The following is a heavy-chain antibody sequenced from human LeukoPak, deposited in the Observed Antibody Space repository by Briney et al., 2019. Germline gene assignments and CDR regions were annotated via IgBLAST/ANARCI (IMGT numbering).Heavy chain of an antibody. CDR2: IYPADSDT. CDR1: GYSFDNYW. Sequence: GESLKISCQGSGYSFDNYWIAWVRQMPGKGLELMGVIYPADSDTKYSPSLQGQVTISADKSINTAYMQWSSLKASDTAIYYCARHTSALSHDFWRQGTLVTVSS. J-gene: IGHJ4*02. D-gene: IGHD3-10*01. CDR3: ARHTSALSHDF. V-gene: IGHV5-51*01.